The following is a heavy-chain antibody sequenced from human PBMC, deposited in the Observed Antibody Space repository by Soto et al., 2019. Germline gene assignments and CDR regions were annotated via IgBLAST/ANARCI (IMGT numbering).Heavy chain of an antibody. D-gene: IGHD2-2*01. CDR1: GFTFSSSA. CDR2: ISGSGGST. V-gene: IGHV3-23*01. J-gene: IGHJ4*02. Sequence: GGSMRLSCAASGFTFSSSAMSWLPQATGKGLEWVSAISGSGGSTYYADSVKGRFTISRDNSKNTLYLQMNSLRAEDTAVYYCAKDVKVRDIVVVPAGRLTYFDYWGQGTLVTVSS. CDR3: AKDVKVRDIVVVPAGRLTYFDY.